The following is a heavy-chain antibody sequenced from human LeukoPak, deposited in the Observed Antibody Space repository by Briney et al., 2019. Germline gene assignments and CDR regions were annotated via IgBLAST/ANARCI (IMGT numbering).Heavy chain of an antibody. D-gene: IGHD3-10*01. CDR3: ARYGSGSYYKSWFDP. J-gene: IGHJ5*02. CDR1: GFTFSSYG. V-gene: IGHV3-48*04. Sequence: PGGSLRLSCGASGFTFSSYGMHWVRQAPGKGLEWVSYISSSGSTIYYADSVKGRFTISRDNAKNSLYLQMNSLRAEDTAVYYCARYGSGSYYKSWFDPWGQGTLVTVSS. CDR2: ISSSGSTI.